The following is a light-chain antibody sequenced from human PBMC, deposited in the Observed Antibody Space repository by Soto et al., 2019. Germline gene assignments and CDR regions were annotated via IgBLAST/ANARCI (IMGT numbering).Light chain of an antibody. Sequence: AIQLTQSPSSLSASVGDRVTITCRASQGISSALAWYQQKPGKAPKLLIYDASSLESGVPSRFSASGSGTDFTLTISSLQPEDFATYYCQHFNSYPYTFGQGTKLEIK. V-gene: IGKV1-13*02. CDR3: QHFNSYPYT. J-gene: IGKJ2*01. CDR1: QGISSA. CDR2: DAS.